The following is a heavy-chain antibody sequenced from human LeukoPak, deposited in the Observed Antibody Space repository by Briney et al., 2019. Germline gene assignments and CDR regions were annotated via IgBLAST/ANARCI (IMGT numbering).Heavy chain of an antibody. V-gene: IGHV3-21*01. J-gene: IGHJ4*02. CDR1: GFTFSTYN. CDR2: ITGRGRST. Sequence: PGGSLRLSCVASGFTFSTYNMNWVRQAPGKGLEWVSAITGRGRSTYYADSVKGRFTISRDSAKNSVYLQMNSLRAEDTAIYYCARDGDGYNQYYFDYWGQGTLVTISS. CDR3: ARDGDGYNQYYFDY. D-gene: IGHD5-24*01.